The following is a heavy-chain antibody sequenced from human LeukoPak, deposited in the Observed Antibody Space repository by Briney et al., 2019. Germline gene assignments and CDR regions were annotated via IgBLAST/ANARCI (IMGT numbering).Heavy chain of an antibody. Sequence: SGTLSLTCAVSGHSISNGFYWGWIRQSPGKGLGWIANAYHSGHTYYNLSLKTRVSISVDTSKHQFSLKLRSVTAADTAVYYCACLGSGPGGVFDVWGRGTLVIVSS. D-gene: IGHD3-10*01. V-gene: IGHV4-38-2*01. CDR1: GHSISNGFY. CDR2: AYHSGHT. CDR3: ACLGSGPGGVFDV. J-gene: IGHJ3*01.